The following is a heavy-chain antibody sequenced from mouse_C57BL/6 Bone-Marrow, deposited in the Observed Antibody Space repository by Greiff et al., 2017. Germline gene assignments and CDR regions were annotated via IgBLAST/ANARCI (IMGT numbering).Heavy chain of an antibody. CDR2: IDPSDSYT. CDR1: GYTFTSYW. CDR3: ARGNYYGPYWYFDV. J-gene: IGHJ1*03. V-gene: IGHV1-69*01. Sequence: QVQLQQPGAELVMPGASVKLSCKASGYTFTSYWMHWVKQRPGQGLEWIGEIDPSDSYTNYNQKFKGKSTLTVDKSSSTAYMQLSSLTSEDSAVYYCARGNYYGPYWYFDVWGTGTTVTVSS. D-gene: IGHD1-1*01.